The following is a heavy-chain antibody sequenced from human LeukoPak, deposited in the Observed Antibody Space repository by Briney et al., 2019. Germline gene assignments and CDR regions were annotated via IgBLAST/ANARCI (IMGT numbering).Heavy chain of an antibody. CDR1: GFTFSSSW. Sequence: PGGSLRLSCAASGFTFSSSWMAWVRQTPGKGLEWVANINQAGSDKNYVDSVKGRFTISRDNGKNSLYLQMNSLRAEDTALYYCARGYYTSGSHWGQGTLVTVSS. J-gene: IGHJ4*02. CDR2: INQAGSDK. D-gene: IGHD3-10*01. CDR3: ARGYYTSGSH. V-gene: IGHV3-7*01.